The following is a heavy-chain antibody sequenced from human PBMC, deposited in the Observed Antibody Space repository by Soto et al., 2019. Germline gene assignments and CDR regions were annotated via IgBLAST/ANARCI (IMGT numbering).Heavy chain of an antibody. CDR2: INHSGST. Sequence: QVQLQQWGAGLLKPSETLSLTCAVYGGSFSGYYWSWIRQPPGKGLAWIGEINHSGSTNYNPSLKRRVTRSVDTSKNQFSLKLSSVTAADTAVYYCCWINVHCGQGTLVTVSS. J-gene: IGHJ4*02. V-gene: IGHV4-34*01. CDR1: GGSFSGYY. CDR3: CWINVH. D-gene: IGHD3-10*02.